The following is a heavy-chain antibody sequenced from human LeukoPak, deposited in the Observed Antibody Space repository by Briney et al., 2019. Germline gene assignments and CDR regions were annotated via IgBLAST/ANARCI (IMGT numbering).Heavy chain of an antibody. Sequence: GASVKVSCKASGYTFTSYDINWVRQATGQGLEWMGWMNPNSGNTGYAQKFQGRVTITRNTSISTAYMELSSLRSEDTAVYYCARGRGSFISYWFDPWGQGTLVTVSS. CDR1: GYTFTSYD. CDR3: ARGRGSFISYWFDP. CDR2: MNPNSGNT. J-gene: IGHJ5*02. V-gene: IGHV1-8*03. D-gene: IGHD3-10*01.